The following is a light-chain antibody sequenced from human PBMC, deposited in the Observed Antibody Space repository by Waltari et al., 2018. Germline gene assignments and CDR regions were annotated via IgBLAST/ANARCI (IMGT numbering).Light chain of an antibody. V-gene: IGKV3-15*01. Sequence: EVVMTQSPATLSVSQGERATLSCRASQSSSINMVWYQQRPGQAPRLLIYEASMRATDIPARFSGSGSGTEFNLTISSVQSEDAAVYYCQQFNDWPRTFGQGTKVEIK. CDR2: EAS. J-gene: IGKJ1*01. CDR3: QQFNDWPRT. CDR1: QSSSIN.